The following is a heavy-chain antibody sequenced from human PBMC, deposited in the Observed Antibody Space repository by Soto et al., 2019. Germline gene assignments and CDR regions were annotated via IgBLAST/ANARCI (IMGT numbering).Heavy chain of an antibody. J-gene: IGHJ5*02. D-gene: IGHD3-16*02. Sequence: SETLSLTCIVSGGSISSSSDYWGWIRRPPGKGLEWIGSINYSGNTYYSPSLQSRITMSVDTSKNHFSLKVNSVTAADTAIYYCARIVIGGSNWFDPWGQGTLVTVSS. CDR1: GGSISSSSDY. CDR2: INYSGNT. V-gene: IGHV4-39*02. CDR3: ARIVIGGSNWFDP.